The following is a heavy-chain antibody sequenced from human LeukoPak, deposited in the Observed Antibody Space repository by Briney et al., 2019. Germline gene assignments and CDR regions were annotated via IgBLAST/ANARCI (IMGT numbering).Heavy chain of an antibody. J-gene: IGHJ4*02. V-gene: IGHV4-39*01. D-gene: IGHD5-18*01. CDR1: GGSISSSSYY. CDR3: ARRKGYRYGYNYFDY. CDR2: IYYSGST. Sequence: PSETLSLTCTVSGGSISSSSYYWGWIRQPPGKGLEWIGTIYYSGSTYYNPSLQSRVTISVDTSKNQFSLKLSSVTAVDTAVYYCARRKGYRYGYNYFDYXGQXTLXXVXS.